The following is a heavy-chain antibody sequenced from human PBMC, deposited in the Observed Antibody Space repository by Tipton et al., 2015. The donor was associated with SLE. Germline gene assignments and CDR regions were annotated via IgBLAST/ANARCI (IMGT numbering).Heavy chain of an antibody. CDR2: IWNDGSNK. CDR3: ARGYSNYVGVPDY. V-gene: IGHV3-33*01. D-gene: IGHD4-11*01. J-gene: IGHJ4*02. CDR1: GFKFSSYG. Sequence: SLRLSCAASGFKFSSYGMHWVRQAPGKGLEWVAVIWNDGSNKYYADSVRGRLTISRDNSKNMVYLQINSLSADDTAVYYCARGYSNYVGVPDYWGQGTLVTVSS.